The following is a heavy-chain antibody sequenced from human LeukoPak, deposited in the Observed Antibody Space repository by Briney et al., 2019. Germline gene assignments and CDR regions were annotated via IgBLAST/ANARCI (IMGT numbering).Heavy chain of an antibody. J-gene: IGHJ4*02. CDR3: ARGLSSGSYYSDY. CDR2: IIPIFGIA. Sequence: ASEKVSCKASGGTFSSYAISWVRQAPGQGLEWMGRIIPIFGIANYAQKFQGRVTITADKSTSTAYMELSSLRSEDTAVYYCARGLSSGSYYSDYWGQGTLVTVSS. CDR1: GGTFSSYA. D-gene: IGHD3-10*01. V-gene: IGHV1-69*04.